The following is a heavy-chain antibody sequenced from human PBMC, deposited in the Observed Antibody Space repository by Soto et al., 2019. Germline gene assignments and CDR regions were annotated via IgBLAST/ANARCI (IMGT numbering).Heavy chain of an antibody. J-gene: IGHJ5*02. CDR2: IKQDGSEK. CDR1: GGNCGSHV. D-gene: IGHD2-2*01. CDR3: ARDNVVAPARYTGSDP. V-gene: IGHV3-7*03. Sequence: VGSHRHSCTASGGNCGSHVRILVSKDQGKGLEWVANIKQDGSEKYYVDSVKGRFTISRDNAKNSLYLQMNSLRAEDTAVYYFARDNVVAPARYTGSDPRGKGTLVTGSS.